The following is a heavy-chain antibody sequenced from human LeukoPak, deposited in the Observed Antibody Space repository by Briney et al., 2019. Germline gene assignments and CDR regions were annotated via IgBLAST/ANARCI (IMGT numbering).Heavy chain of an antibody. Sequence: GGSLRLSCAASGFTFSSYWMHWVRQAPGKGLVWVSRINSDGSSTSYADSVKGRLTISRDNSKNTLYLQMNSLRAEDTAVYYCAKGVAACLDVFDYWGQGTLVTVSS. CDR1: GFTFSSYW. D-gene: IGHD6-6*01. CDR3: AKGVAACLDVFDY. J-gene: IGHJ4*02. CDR2: INSDGSST. V-gene: IGHV3-74*01.